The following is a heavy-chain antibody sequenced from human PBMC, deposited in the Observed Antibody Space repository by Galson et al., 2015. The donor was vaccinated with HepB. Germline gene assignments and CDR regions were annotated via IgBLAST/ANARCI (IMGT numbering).Heavy chain of an antibody. Sequence: SLRLSCAASGFTVSSNYMSWVRQAPGKGLAWVSVIYSGGSTYYADSVKGRFTISRDNSKNTLFLQMDSLRAEDTAVYYCAREGQGELELTFDYWGQGTLVTVSS. CDR2: IYSGGST. D-gene: IGHD1-7*01. V-gene: IGHV3-53*01. J-gene: IGHJ4*02. CDR1: GFTVSSNY. CDR3: AREGQGELELTFDY.